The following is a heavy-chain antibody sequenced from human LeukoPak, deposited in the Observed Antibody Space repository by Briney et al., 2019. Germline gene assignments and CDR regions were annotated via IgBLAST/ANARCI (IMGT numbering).Heavy chain of an antibody. D-gene: IGHD5-18*01. CDR3: ARLVVSYGPGAFDY. CDR1: GGSFSGYY. J-gene: IGHJ4*02. V-gene: IGHV4-34*01. Sequence: PSETLSLTCAVYGGSFSGYYWSWIRQPPGKGLEWIGSIYYSGSTYYNPSLKSRVTISVDTSKNQFSLKLSSVTAADTAVYYCARLVVSYGPGAFDYRGQGTLVTVSS. CDR2: IYYSGST.